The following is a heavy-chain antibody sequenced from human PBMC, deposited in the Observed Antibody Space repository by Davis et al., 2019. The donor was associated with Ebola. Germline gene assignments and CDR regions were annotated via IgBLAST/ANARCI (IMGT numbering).Heavy chain of an antibody. V-gene: IGHV3-7*01. CDR3: AREYSYSTAAAAEYFDL. CDR1: GFTFSSYW. D-gene: IGHD6-13*01. J-gene: IGHJ2*01. Sequence: PGGSLRLSCAASGFTFSSYWMSWVRQAPGKGLEWVANIKQDGSEKYYVDSVKGRFTISRDNAKNSLYLQMNSLRAEDTAVYYCAREYSYSTAAAAEYFDLWGRGTLVTVSS. CDR2: IKQDGSEK.